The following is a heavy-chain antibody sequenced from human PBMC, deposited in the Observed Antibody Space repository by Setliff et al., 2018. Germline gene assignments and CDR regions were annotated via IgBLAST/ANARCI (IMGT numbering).Heavy chain of an antibody. CDR1: GFTFSRYW. D-gene: IGHD3-10*01. V-gene: IGHV3-7*01. CDR2: IKQDGSEK. J-gene: IGHJ6*02. Sequence: GGSLRLSCAASGFTFSRYWMSWVRQAPGKGLEWVANIKQDGSEKYYVDSVKGRFTISRDNARNSLYLQMNSLRAEDTAVYYCARDHVYGSQYYYYYYGMGVWGQGTTVTVSS. CDR3: ARDHVYGSQYYYYYYGMGV.